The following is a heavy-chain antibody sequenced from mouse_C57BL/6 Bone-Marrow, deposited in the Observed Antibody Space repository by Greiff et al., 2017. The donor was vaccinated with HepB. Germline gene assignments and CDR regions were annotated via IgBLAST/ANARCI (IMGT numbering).Heavy chain of an antibody. V-gene: IGHV1-82*01. J-gene: IGHJ2*01. CDR2: IYPGDGDT. CDR3: ARGDYGEADYFDY. Sequence: QVQLKESGPELVKPGASVKISCKASGYAFSSSWMNWVKQRPGKGLEWIGRIYPGDGDTNYNGKFKGKATLTADKSSSTAYMQLSSLTSEDSAVYFCARGDYGEADYFDYWGQGTTLTVSS. D-gene: IGHD2-13*01. CDR1: GYAFSSSW.